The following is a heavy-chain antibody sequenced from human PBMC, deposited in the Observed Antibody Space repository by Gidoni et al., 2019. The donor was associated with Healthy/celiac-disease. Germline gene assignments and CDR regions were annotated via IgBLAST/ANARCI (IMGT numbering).Heavy chain of an antibody. Sequence: QVQLVESGGGVVHPGRSLRLSCAASGFTFSSYGMHWVRQAPGKGLEWVAVISYDGSNKYYADSVKGRFTISRDNSKNTLYLQMNSLRAEDTAVYYCAKDWVDCSSTSCQDYWGQGTLVTVSS. CDR2: ISYDGSNK. J-gene: IGHJ4*02. V-gene: IGHV3-30*18. CDR3: AKDWVDCSSTSCQDY. D-gene: IGHD2-2*01. CDR1: GFTFSSYG.